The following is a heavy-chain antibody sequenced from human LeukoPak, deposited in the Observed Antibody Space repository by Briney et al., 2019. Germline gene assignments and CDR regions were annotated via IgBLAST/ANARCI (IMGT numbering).Heavy chain of an antibody. Sequence: SVKVSCKASGFTFTSSAMQWVRQARGQRLEWIGWIVVGSGNTNYAQKFQERVTITRDTSTSTVYMELSSLRSEDTAVYYCARGGIAARRDYFDYWGQGTLVTVSS. CDR1: GFTFTSSA. CDR3: ARGGIAARRDYFDY. J-gene: IGHJ4*02. V-gene: IGHV1-58*02. CDR2: IVVGSGNT. D-gene: IGHD6-6*01.